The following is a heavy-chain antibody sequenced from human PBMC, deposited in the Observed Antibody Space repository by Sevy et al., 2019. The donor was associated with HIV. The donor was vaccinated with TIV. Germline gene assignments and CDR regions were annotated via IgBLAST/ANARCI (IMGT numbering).Heavy chain of an antibody. Sequence: GGSLKISCAISGFTVNDKYIIWVRQAPGKGLEWVSVIFSSGSTYYADSAKGRFTISRDNSKNTVDLQMNSVRAEDTAVYYCVSLFLSYRSGWSYFDYWGQGTLVTVSS. V-gene: IGHV3-66*02. J-gene: IGHJ4*02. CDR3: VSLFLSYRSGWSYFDY. D-gene: IGHD6-19*01. CDR1: GFTVNDKY. CDR2: IFSSGST.